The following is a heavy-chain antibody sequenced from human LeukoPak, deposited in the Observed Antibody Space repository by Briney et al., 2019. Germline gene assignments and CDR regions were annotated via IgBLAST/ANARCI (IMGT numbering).Heavy chain of an antibody. CDR1: GDSVSSNSVT. D-gene: IGHD3-3*01. Sequence: PSQTLSLTCAISGDSVSSNSVTWNWIRQSPSRGLEWLGRTYYGSTWYNDYAVSVRGRITVNPDTSKNQFSLQLNSVTPEDTAVYYCARETSFRYYDFWSGWDYWGQGTLVTVSS. CDR2: TYYGSTWYN. V-gene: IGHV6-1*01. CDR3: ARETSFRYYDFWSGWDY. J-gene: IGHJ4*02.